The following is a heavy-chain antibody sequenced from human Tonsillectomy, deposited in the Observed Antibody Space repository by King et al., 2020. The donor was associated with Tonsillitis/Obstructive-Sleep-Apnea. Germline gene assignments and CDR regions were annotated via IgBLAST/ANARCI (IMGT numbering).Heavy chain of an antibody. CDR1: GYTFTGYH. Sequence: VQLVESGAEVKRPGASVKVSCKASGYTFTGYHIHWVRQAPGQGLEWMGWNNPNSGGTNYAQKFQGRVTMTRDTSISTAYMEVSRLRSDDTAVYYCARDLLNRDLVYGMDVWGQGTTVTVSS. J-gene: IGHJ6*02. CDR3: ARDLLNRDLVYGMDV. CDR2: NNPNSGGT. D-gene: IGHD5-24*01. V-gene: IGHV1-2*02.